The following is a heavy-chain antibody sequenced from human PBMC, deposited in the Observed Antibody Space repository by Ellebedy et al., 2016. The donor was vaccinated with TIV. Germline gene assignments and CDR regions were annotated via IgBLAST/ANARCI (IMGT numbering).Heavy chain of an antibody. J-gene: IGHJ4*02. V-gene: IGHV4-59*01. CDR3: ARHLGYCSGDSCYSLVY. D-gene: IGHD2-15*01. CDR1: GGSISGFY. Sequence: SETLSLTCTVSGGSISGFYWSWIRQPPGKGLEWIGHFSYSGSTNYNPSLTSRVSISVDTSNNHFSLRLSSVTAADTAVYYCARHLGYCSGDSCYSLVYWGQGTLVTVSS. CDR2: FSYSGST.